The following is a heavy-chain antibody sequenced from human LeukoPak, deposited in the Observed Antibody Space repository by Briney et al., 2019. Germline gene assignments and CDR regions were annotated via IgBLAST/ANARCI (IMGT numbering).Heavy chain of an antibody. V-gene: IGHV3-23*01. D-gene: IGHD4/OR15-4a*01. J-gene: IGHJ4*02. CDR2: ISGGGGTT. CDR1: GFTFSSYA. CDR3: AKTMGTSWLFDY. Sequence: GGSLRLSCAASGFTFSSYAMSWVRQPLGKGLEWVAIISGGGGTTYYADSVKGRFTISRDNSKNTLYLQMNSLRVEDTAVFYCAKTMGTSWLFDYWGQGTLATVSS.